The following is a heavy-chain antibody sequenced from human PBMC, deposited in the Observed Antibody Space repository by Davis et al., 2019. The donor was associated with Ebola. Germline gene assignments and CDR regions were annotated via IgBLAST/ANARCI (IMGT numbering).Heavy chain of an antibody. CDR2: ISAGGTYV. CDR3: AASSSYHFDY. Sequence: GESLKISCATSGFTFSTYNMNWVRQAPGKGLEWVASISAGGTYVHYADSLKGRFTISRDNAKNSLYLQMNSLRAEDTALYYCAASSSYHFDYWGQGTLVTVSS. J-gene: IGHJ4*02. D-gene: IGHD6-13*01. V-gene: IGHV3-21*04. CDR1: GFTFSTYN.